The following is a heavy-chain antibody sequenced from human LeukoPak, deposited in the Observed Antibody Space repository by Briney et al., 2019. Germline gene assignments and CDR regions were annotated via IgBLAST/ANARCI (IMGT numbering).Heavy chain of an antibody. CDR2: ISYDGSNK. J-gene: IGHJ6*02. Sequence: PGGSLRLSCAASGFTFSSSGMHWVRQAPGKGLEWVAVISYDGSNKYYADSVKGRFTISRDNSKNTLYLQMNSLRAEDTAVYYCAKETSGYSSGWRNYYYGMDVWGQGTTVTVSS. V-gene: IGHV3-30*18. D-gene: IGHD6-19*01. CDR3: AKETSGYSSGWRNYYYGMDV. CDR1: GFTFSSSG.